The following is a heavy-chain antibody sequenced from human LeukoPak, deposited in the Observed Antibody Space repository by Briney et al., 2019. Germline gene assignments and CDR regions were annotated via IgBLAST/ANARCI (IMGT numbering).Heavy chain of an antibody. D-gene: IGHD1-26*01. J-gene: IGHJ4*02. Sequence: PGGSLRLSCAASGFTVSSHYMTWVRQAPGKGLEWVSLIYGGGGTYYADSVQGRFTISRDNSKNTVYLQMNNVRVEDTAVYYCARGISGNYSPSGYWGQGTLVTVSS. CDR2: IYGGGGT. CDR1: GFTVSSHY. CDR3: ARGISGNYSPSGY. V-gene: IGHV3-53*01.